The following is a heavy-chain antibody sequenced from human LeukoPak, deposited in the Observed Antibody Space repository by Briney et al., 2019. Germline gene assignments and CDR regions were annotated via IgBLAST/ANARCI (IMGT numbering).Heavy chain of an antibody. CDR2: IIPILGIA. CDR1: GGTFSSYA. Sequence: ASVKVSCKASGGTFSSYAISWVRQAPGQGLEWMGRIIPILGIANYAQKFQGRLTITADKSTSTAYMELSSLRSEDTAVYYCASLDSSGYYYAEYFQHWGQGTLVTVSS. D-gene: IGHD3-22*01. V-gene: IGHV1-69*04. CDR3: ASLDSSGYYYAEYFQH. J-gene: IGHJ1*01.